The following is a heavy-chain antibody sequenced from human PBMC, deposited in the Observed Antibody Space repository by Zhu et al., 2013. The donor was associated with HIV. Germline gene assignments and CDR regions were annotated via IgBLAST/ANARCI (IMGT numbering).Heavy chain of an antibody. CDR2: MKPNSTNT. V-gene: IGHV1-8*01. CDR1: GYTFTNYY. CDR3: ARGFAAAGTGYGLDV. D-gene: IGHD6-13*01. Sequence: QVQLVQSGAEVRKPGASVKVSCKASGYTFTNYYINWVRQATGQGLEWMGWMKPNSTNTGSAQKFQGRLTMTRSTSTSTAYMELNSLRSDDTAVYYCARGFAAAGTGYGLDVWGQGDHGSPSP. J-gene: IGHJ6*02.